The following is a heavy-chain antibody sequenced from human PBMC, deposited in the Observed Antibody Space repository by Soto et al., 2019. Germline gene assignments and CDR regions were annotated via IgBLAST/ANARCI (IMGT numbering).Heavy chain of an antibody. CDR1: GFTFSSYA. D-gene: IGHD2-15*01. Sequence: EVQLLESGGGLVQPGGSLRLSCAASGFTFSSYAMSWVRQAPGKGLEWVSAISGSGGSTYYADSVKGRFTISRDNSKNTLYLQMNSLRAEDTAVYYCAKDVIYCSGGSCYFDYLDYWGQGTLVTVAS. CDR3: AKDVIYCSGGSCYFDYLDY. V-gene: IGHV3-23*01. CDR2: ISGSGGST. J-gene: IGHJ4*02.